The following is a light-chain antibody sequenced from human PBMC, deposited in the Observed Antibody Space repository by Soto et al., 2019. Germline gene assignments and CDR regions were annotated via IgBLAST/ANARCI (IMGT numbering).Light chain of an antibody. J-gene: IGLJ3*02. CDR1: SSNIGADYD. Sequence: QSVLTQPPSVSGAPGQRVTISCTGSSSNIGADYDVHWYQQLPGTAPKLLIYGNTNRPSGVPDRFSGSKSGTSASLAVTGLQDEDEADYYCQSYDRTLIISVFGGGTKLTVL. CDR2: GNT. CDR3: QSYDRTLIISV. V-gene: IGLV1-40*01.